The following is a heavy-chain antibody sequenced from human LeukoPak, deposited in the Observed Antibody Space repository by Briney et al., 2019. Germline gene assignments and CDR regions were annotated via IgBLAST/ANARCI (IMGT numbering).Heavy chain of an antibody. V-gene: IGHV3-23*01. CDR1: GFTFSSYA. Sequence: GGSLRLSCAASGFTFSSYAMSWVRHAPGKGLEWVSAISGSGSSTYYAGSVKGRFTISRDNSKDTLYLQMNSLRAEDTAVYSCAKDRDDYGGNGDTFDIWGQGTMVTVSS. D-gene: IGHD4-23*01. CDR3: AKDRDDYGGNGDTFDI. CDR2: ISGSGSST. J-gene: IGHJ3*02.